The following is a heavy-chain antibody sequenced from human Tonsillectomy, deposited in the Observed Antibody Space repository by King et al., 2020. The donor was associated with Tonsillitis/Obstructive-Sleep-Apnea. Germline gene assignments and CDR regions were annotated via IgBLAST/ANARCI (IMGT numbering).Heavy chain of an antibody. CDR2: VSYDGSNK. J-gene: IGHJ5*02. CDR3: ARDPGHWLDP. CDR1: GFPFSSYG. V-gene: IGHV3-30*01. D-gene: IGHD3-10*01. Sequence: VQLVESGGGVVQPGRSLRLSCAASGFPFSSYGMHWVRQAPGKGLEWVALVSYDGSNKYYADSVKGRFTIFRDNSKNTLYLQMNSLRAEDTTVYYCARDPGHWLDPWSQGTLVTVSS.